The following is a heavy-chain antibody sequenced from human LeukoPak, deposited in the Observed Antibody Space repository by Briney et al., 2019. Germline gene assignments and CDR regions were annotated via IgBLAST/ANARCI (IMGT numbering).Heavy chain of an antibody. J-gene: IGHJ4*02. Sequence: ASVKVSCKVSGYTLTELSMHWVRQAPGKGLGWMGGFDPEDGETIYAQKFQGRVTVTEDTSTDTAYMELSSLRSEDTAVYYCATEYSGYFDYWGQGTLVTVSS. CDR2: FDPEDGET. V-gene: IGHV1-24*01. CDR1: GYTLTELS. D-gene: IGHD5-12*01. CDR3: ATEYSGYFDY.